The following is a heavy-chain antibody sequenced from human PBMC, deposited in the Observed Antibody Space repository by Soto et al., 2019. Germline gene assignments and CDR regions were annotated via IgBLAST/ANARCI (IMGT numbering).Heavy chain of an antibody. CDR1: GFTFSSYG. Sequence: LRLSCAASGFTFSSYGMHWVRQAPGKGLEWVAVIWYDGSNKYYADSVKGRFTISRDNSKNTLYLQMNSLRAEDTAVYYCARGLYYYGSGSHTLPYYYGMDVWGQGTTVTVSS. V-gene: IGHV3-33*01. CDR2: IWYDGSNK. D-gene: IGHD3-10*01. J-gene: IGHJ6*02. CDR3: ARGLYYYGSGSHTLPYYYGMDV.